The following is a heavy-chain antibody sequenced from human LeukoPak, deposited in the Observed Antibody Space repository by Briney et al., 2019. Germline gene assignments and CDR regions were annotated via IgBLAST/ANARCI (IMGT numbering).Heavy chain of an antibody. CDR1: GGSISSSSYY. D-gene: IGHD3-22*01. CDR2: IYYSGST. CDR3: ARRVEYYDSRGYPGFDY. V-gene: IGHV4-39*01. Sequence: PSETLSLTCTVSGGSISSSSYYWGWIRQPPGKGLEWIGSIYYSGSTYYNPSLKSRVTISVDTSKNQFSLKLSSVTAADTAVYYCARRVEYYDSRGYPGFDYWGQGTLVTVSS. J-gene: IGHJ4*02.